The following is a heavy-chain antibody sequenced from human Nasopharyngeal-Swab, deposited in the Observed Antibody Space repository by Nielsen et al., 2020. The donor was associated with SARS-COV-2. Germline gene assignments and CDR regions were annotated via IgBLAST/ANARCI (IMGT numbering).Heavy chain of an antibody. CDR3: ARTGRMGAYPNPYYYYYYMDV. CDR1: GYTFTSYA. Sequence: ASVKVSCKASGYTFTSYAMNWVRQAPGQGLEWMGWINTNTGNPTYAQGFTGRFVFSLDTSVSTAYLQICSLKAEDTAVYYCARTGRMGAYPNPYYYYYYMDVWGKGTTVTVS. V-gene: IGHV7-4-1*01. CDR2: INTNTGNP. J-gene: IGHJ6*03. D-gene: IGHD1-26*01.